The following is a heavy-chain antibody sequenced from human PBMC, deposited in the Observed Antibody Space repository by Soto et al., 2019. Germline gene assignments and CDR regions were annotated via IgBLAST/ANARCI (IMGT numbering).Heavy chain of an antibody. J-gene: IGHJ5*02. CDR2: INHSGST. CDR3: ASTPGSGNNWFDP. Sequence: QVQLQQWGAGLLKPSETLSLTCAVYGGSFSGYYWTWIRQPPGKGMEWIGEINHSGSTNYNPSLKSRVPISVDTSKSQFSLKLSSVTAADTAVYYCASTPGSGNNWFDPWGQGTLVTVSS. D-gene: IGHD3-10*01. V-gene: IGHV4-34*01. CDR1: GGSFSGYY.